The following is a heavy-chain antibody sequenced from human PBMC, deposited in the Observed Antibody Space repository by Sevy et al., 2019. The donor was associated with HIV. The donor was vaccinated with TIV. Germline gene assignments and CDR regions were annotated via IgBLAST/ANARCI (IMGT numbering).Heavy chain of an antibody. CDR1: GEPFSGYY. CDR3: VRQDLATAAPRPY. V-gene: IGHV4-34*01. CDR2: TNHSGIT. Sequence: SETLSLTCTVHGEPFSGYYWSWIRQPPGKGLEWIGETNHSGITHYNPSLKSRVTFSVDTSKNHFSLKLSSVTAADTAVYYCVRQDLATAAPRPYWGQGSLVTVSS. D-gene: IGHD6-6*01. J-gene: IGHJ4*02.